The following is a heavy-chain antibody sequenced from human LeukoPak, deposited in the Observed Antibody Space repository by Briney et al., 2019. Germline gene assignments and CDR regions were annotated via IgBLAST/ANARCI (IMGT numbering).Heavy chain of an antibody. J-gene: IGHJ4*02. Sequence: SETLSLTCAVYGGSFIDYYWSWLRQPPGKGLEWIGEIDHSGSTTYNPSLKSRVTISVDTSRNQFSLKLNSVTAADTAVYYCARGFSHWGQGTLVTVSS. CDR2: IDHSGST. CDR3: ARGFSH. CDR1: GGSFIDYY. V-gene: IGHV4-34*01.